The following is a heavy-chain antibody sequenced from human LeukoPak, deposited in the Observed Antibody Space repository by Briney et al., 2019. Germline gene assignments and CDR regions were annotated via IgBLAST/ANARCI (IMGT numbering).Heavy chain of an antibody. D-gene: IGHD2-15*01. J-gene: IGHJ4*02. Sequence: GGSLRLSCAASGFTFSSDAMSWVRQAPGKGLEWVSAISGSGGSTYYADSVKGRFTISRDNSKNTLYLQMNSLRAEDTAVYYCAKDAPRYCSGGSCYFVYFDYWGQGTLVTVSS. CDR1: GFTFSSDA. CDR2: ISGSGGST. CDR3: AKDAPRYCSGGSCYFVYFDY. V-gene: IGHV3-23*01.